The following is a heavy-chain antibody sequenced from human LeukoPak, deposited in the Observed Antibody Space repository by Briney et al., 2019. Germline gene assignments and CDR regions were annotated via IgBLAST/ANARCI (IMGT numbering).Heavy chain of an antibody. CDR1: GGSISSSSYY. V-gene: IGHV4-39*01. J-gene: IGHJ4*02. CDR2: IYYSGST. D-gene: IGHD6-19*01. CDR3: ARQRDSSGWYTGH. Sequence: PSETLSLTCTVSGGSISSSSYYWGWIRQPPGKGLEWIGSIYYSGSTYCNPSLKSRVTISVDTSKNQFSLKLSSVTAADTAVYYCARQRDSSGWYTGHWGQGTLVTVSS.